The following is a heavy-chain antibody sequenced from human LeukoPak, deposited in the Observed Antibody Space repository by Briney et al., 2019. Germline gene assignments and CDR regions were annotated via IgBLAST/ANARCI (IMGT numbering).Heavy chain of an antibody. CDR1: GFTFSTYA. J-gene: IGHJ4*02. D-gene: IGHD5-18*01. V-gene: IGHV3-23*01. CDR2: IRGSGIGT. Sequence: GGSLRLSCAASGFTFSTYAMIWVRQAPGNGLEWVSAIRGSGIGTHYADSVKDRFTISRDNSKNTLYLQMNSLRAEDTAVYYCAKIGGYSYGYLDYWGQGTLVTVSS. CDR3: AKIGGYSYGYLDY.